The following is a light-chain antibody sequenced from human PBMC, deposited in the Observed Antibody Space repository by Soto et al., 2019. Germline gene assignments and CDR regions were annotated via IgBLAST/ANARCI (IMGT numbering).Light chain of an antibody. V-gene: IGKV1-39*01. CDR2: AAS. Sequence: IQMNHKPSSLSGCQGDRVSMTCWASQNIGNYLNWYQQKPGKAPKLLIYAASTLQCGVPSRFSCSGSGTDFTLTIICLQSEAFPTYYSQPSHSYPGALGQGTKWIS. J-gene: IGKJ2*01. CDR1: QNIGNY. CDR3: QPSHSYPGA.